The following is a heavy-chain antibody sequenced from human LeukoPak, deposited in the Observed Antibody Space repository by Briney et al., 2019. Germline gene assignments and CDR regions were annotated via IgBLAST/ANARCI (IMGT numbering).Heavy chain of an antibody. D-gene: IGHD2-2*02. Sequence: PPETLSLTCTVSGGSISSSSYYWGWIRQPQGKGLEWIGSIYYSGSTYDNQSLKSRYTISVDTDKNQFSLKLSSVTAADTAVYYCARLYIVVVPAAIGYFDYWGQGTLVTVSS. CDR1: GGSISSSSYY. CDR2: IYYSGST. CDR3: ARLYIVVVPAAIGYFDY. V-gene: IGHV4-39*01. J-gene: IGHJ4*02.